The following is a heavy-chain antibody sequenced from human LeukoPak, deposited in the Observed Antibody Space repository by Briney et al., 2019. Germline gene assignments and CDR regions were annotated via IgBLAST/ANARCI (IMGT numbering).Heavy chain of an antibody. D-gene: IGHD5-18*01. J-gene: IGHJ4*02. CDR2: ISAYNGNT. V-gene: IGHV1-18*01. CDR1: GYTFTSYG. Sequence: ASVKVSCKASGYTFTSYGISWVRQAPGQGLEWMGWISAYNGNTNYAQKLQGRVTMTTDTSTSTAYMELRSLRSDDTAVYYCARDFPDEMGGYSYGYYFDYWGQGTLVTVSS. CDR3: ARDFPDEMGGYSYGYYFDY.